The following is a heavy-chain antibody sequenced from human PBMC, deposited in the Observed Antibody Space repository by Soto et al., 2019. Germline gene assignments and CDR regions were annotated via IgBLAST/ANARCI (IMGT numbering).Heavy chain of an antibody. V-gene: IGHV3-23*01. Sequence: HPVGSLRLSCAASGFAFSTFAMTWVRQAPGKGLEWVAAISVSGNNAYYADSVKGRFTISRDNSQNSVFLQMSSLRADDTAVYYCARDQLRPGILYSLGVLLPEYGLWGQGTLVTVSS. CDR2: ISVSGNNA. D-gene: IGHD3-22*01. J-gene: IGHJ4*02. CDR1: GFAFSTFA. CDR3: ARDQLRPGILYSLGVLLPEYGL.